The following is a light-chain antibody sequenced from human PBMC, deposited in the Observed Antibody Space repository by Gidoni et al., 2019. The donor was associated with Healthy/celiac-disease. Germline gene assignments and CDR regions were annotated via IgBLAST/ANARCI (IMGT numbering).Light chain of an antibody. CDR3: QQYYSTPYT. J-gene: IGKJ2*01. Sequence: DIVMPPSPDSLAVSLGERATINCKSSQSVLYSSNNKNYLAWYQQKPGQPPKLLIYWASTRESGVPDRFSGSGSGTDFTLTISSRQAEDGAVYYCQQYYSTPYTFXQXTKLEIK. CDR1: QSVLYSSNNKNY. V-gene: IGKV4-1*01. CDR2: WAS.